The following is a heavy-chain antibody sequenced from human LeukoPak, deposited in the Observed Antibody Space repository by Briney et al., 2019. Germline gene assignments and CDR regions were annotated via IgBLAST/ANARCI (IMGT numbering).Heavy chain of an antibody. Sequence: SETLSLTCTVSGGSISGYSWTWLRQPPGKGLEWIGYMYYSGSNKYNPSLKSRVTISVDTSKNQFSLKLSSVTAADTAVYYCARLDSSGCLSVWGQGTLVTVSS. CDR1: GGSISGYS. D-gene: IGHD6-19*01. CDR2: MYYSGSN. J-gene: IGHJ1*01. V-gene: IGHV4-59*08. CDR3: ARLDSSGCLSV.